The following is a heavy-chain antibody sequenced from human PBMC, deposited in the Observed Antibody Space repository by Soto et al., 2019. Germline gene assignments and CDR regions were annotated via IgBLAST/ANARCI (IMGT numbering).Heavy chain of an antibody. Sequence: QVQLQESGPGLVKPSPTLSLTCTVSGGSISSGDYYWSWIRQPPGKGLEWIGYIYYSGSTYYNPSLKSRVTTAVDTSKNQFSLKLSSVTAADTAVYYCARAVKTTVTSVRPFDYWGQGTLVTVSS. D-gene: IGHD4-17*01. V-gene: IGHV4-30-4*01. J-gene: IGHJ4*02. CDR3: ARAVKTTVTSVRPFDY. CDR2: IYYSGST. CDR1: GGSISSGDYY.